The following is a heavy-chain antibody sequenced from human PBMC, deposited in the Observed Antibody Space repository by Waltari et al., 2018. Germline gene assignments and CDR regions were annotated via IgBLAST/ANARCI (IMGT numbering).Heavy chain of an antibody. J-gene: IGHJ6*03. V-gene: IGHV3-21*01. D-gene: IGHD2-8*01. CDR1: GFTFSSYT. CDR3: AGTTYGYYYYYYMDV. Sequence: EVQLVESGGGLVKPGGSLRLSCAASGFTFSSYTMNWVRQAPGKGVEWVSSITPTTSYIYYADSVKGRFTSSRDDAKNSLYLQMNSLRAEDTAVYYCAGTTYGYYYYYYMDVWGKGTTVIVSS. CDR2: ITPTTSYI.